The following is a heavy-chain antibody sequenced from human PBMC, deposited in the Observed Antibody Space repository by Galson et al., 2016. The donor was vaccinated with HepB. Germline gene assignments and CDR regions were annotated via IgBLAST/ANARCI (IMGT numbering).Heavy chain of an antibody. CDR2: IYHSEST. J-gene: IGHJ3*02. CDR1: GASISSGDYS. V-gene: IGHV4-30-2*01. D-gene: IGHD3-10*01. CDR3: ARYFGSGVRTFDI. Sequence: TLSLTCAVSGASISSGDYSWSWIRQPPGKGLEWIGYIYHSESTYYNPSLKSRVFISVDRSKNQFSLELSSVTAADTAVYFCARYFGSGVRTFDIWGQGTMVIVSS.